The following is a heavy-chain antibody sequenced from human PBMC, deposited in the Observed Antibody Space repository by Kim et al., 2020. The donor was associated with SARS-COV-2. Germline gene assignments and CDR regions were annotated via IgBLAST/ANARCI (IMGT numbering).Heavy chain of an antibody. V-gene: IGHV4-39*01. CDR3: ARLSAAGTNDIDY. J-gene: IGHJ4*02. D-gene: IGHD6-13*01. Sequence: YNPSLTTRVTISVDTSKNQFSLKLSSVTAADTAVYYCARLSAAGTNDIDYWGQGTLVTVSS.